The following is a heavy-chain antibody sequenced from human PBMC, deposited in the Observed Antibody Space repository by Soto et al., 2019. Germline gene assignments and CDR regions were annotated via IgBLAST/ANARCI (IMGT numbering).Heavy chain of an antibody. CDR1: GFTFSSYW. J-gene: IGHJ4*02. CDR2: INSDGSST. CDR3: ARTYYYDSSGYFGFDY. V-gene: IGHV3-74*01. Sequence: PGGSLRLSCAASGFTFSSYWMHWVRQAPGKGLVWVSRINSDGSSTSYADSVKGRFTISRDNAKNTLYLQMNSLRDEDTAVYYCARTYYYDSSGYFGFDYWGQGTLVTVSS. D-gene: IGHD3-22*01.